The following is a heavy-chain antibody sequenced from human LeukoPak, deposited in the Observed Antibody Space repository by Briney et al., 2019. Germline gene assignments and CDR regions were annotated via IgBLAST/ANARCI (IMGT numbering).Heavy chain of an antibody. CDR1: GGSFSGYY. Sequence: TSETLSLTCAVYGGSFSGYYWSWIRQPPGKGLEWIGEINHSGSTNYNPSLKSRVTISVDTSKNQFSLKLSSVTAADTAVYYCARVRYYDFWSGWNFDYWGQGTLATVSS. CDR3: ARVRYYDFWSGWNFDY. J-gene: IGHJ4*02. V-gene: IGHV4-34*01. CDR2: INHSGST. D-gene: IGHD3-3*01.